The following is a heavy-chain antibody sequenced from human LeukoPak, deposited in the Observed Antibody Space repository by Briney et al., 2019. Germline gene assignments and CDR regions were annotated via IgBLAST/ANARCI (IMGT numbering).Heavy chain of an antibody. CDR1: GFTFSSYW. J-gene: IGHJ4*02. D-gene: IGHD1-7*01. CDR3: AREEITGTTAGYRD. Sequence: GGSLRLSCAASGFTFSSYWMSWVRQAPGKGLEWVANIKQDGSEKYYVDSVKGRFTISRDNAKNSLYLQMNSLRAEDTAVYYCAREEITGTTAGYRDWGQGTLVTVSS. CDR2: IKQDGSEK. V-gene: IGHV3-7*01.